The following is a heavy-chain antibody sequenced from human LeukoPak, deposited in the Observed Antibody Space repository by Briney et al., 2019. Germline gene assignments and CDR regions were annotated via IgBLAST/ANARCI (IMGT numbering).Heavy chain of an antibody. CDR1: GFSISTYY. J-gene: IGHJ6*03. CDR2: VHYSGGS. CDR3: ARWYCSNNLCFHMDV. D-gene: IGHD2-2*01. Sequence: SETLSLTCTVSGFSISTYYWSWIRQPPGKGLEWIGYVHYSGGSAYIPSLKSRVTMSVDTSKNQFSLSLTSVTAADTALYYCARWYCSNNLCFHMDVWGKGTTVTVSS. V-gene: IGHV4-59*08.